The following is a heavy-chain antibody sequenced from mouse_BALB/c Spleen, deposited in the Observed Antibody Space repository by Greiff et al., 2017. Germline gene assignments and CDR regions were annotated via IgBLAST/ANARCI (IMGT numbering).Heavy chain of an antibody. Sequence: DVQLQESGPGLVKPSQSLSLTCTVTGYSITSDYAWNWIRQFPGNKLEWMGYISYSGSTSYNPSLKSRISITRDTSKNQFFLQLNSVTTEDTATYYCASYYYGSSAWFAYWGQGTLVTVSA. CDR1: GYSITSDYA. V-gene: IGHV3-2*02. CDR3: ASYYYGSSAWFAY. CDR2: ISYSGST. D-gene: IGHD1-1*01. J-gene: IGHJ3*01.